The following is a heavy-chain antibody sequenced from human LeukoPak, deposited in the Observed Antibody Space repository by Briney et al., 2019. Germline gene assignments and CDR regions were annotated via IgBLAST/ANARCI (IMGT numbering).Heavy chain of an antibody. Sequence: GGSLRLSCAASGFTFSNAWMSWVRQAPGKGLEWVANIKQDGKEKYYADSVKDRFTISRDNGKNSLDLQINSLRADDTAFYYCARDTLGEGEDANYAVYYFDYWGQGTVVTVSS. V-gene: IGHV3-7*01. CDR3: ARDTLGEGEDANYAVYYFDY. D-gene: IGHD4/OR15-4a*01. J-gene: IGHJ4*02. CDR1: GFTFSNAW. CDR2: IKQDGKEK.